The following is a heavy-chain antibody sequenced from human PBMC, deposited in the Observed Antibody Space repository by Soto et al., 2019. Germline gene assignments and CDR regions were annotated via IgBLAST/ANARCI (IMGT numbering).Heavy chain of an antibody. Sequence: SQTLSLTCVISGDSVSSNIVTWDWIRQSPSRGLEWLGRTYYRSQWFNDYAVSVKSRMTIIADTSKNQFSLQLNYVTPEDTAVYYCARLIGTSWFVGWGQGTPVTVSS. D-gene: IGHD6-13*01. CDR3: ARLIGTSWFVG. CDR1: GDSVSSNIVT. J-gene: IGHJ4*02. CDR2: TYYRSQWFN. V-gene: IGHV6-1*01.